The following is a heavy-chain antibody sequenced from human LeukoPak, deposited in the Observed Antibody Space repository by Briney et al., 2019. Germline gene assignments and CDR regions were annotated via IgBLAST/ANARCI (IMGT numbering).Heavy chain of an antibody. CDR2: ISSSSSTI. V-gene: IGHV3-48*02. CDR3: ARDTETSGSYYSGRNY. Sequence: HPGGSLRLSCAASGFTFSSYSMNWVRQAPGKGLEWVSYISSSSSTIYYADSVKGRFTISRDNAKNSLYLQMNSLRDEDTAVYYCARDTETSGSYYSGRNYWGQGTLVTVSS. D-gene: IGHD1-26*01. J-gene: IGHJ4*02. CDR1: GFTFSSYS.